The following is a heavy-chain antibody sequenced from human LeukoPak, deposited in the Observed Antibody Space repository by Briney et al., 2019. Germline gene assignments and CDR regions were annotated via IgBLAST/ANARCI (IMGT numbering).Heavy chain of an antibody. CDR3: VRERVPSGSYFDY. Sequence: GGSLRLSCAASGLTVSSNYMSWVRQAPGKGLEWVSVIYSGGSTYYADSARGRFTISRDNSKDTLYLQMNSLRVDDTAVYYCVRERVPSGSYFDYWGQGTLVAVSA. V-gene: IGHV3-66*01. CDR2: IYSGGST. D-gene: IGHD1-26*01. J-gene: IGHJ4*02. CDR1: GLTVSSNY.